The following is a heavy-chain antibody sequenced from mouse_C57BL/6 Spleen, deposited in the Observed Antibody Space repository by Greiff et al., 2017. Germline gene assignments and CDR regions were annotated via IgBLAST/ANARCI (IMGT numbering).Heavy chain of an antibody. CDR1: GFTFSDYG. CDR2: ISSGSSTI. J-gene: IGHJ1*03. CDR3: ASIYYGNYWYFDV. V-gene: IGHV5-17*01. Sequence: EVQLVESGGGLVKPGGSLKLSCAASGFTFSDYGMHWVRQAPEKGLEWVAYISSGSSTIYYADTVKGRFTISRDNAKNTLFLQMTSLRSEDTAMYYCASIYYGNYWYFDVWGTGTTVTVSS. D-gene: IGHD2-1*01.